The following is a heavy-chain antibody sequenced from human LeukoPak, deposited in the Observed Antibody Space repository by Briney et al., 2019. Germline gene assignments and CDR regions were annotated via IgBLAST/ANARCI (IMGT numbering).Heavy chain of an antibody. D-gene: IGHD6-19*01. CDR3: ARDNVAVPGGDY. V-gene: IGHV3-7*04. CDR2: INPDGSEK. J-gene: IGHJ4*02. Sequence: GGSLRLSCGASGFTFNSEWMSWVRQAPGKGLEWVANINPDGSEKYYVDSVKGRFTISRDNAKNSLYLQMNSLRDADTAVYYCARDNVAVPGGDYWGQGTLVTVSS. CDR1: GFTFNSEW.